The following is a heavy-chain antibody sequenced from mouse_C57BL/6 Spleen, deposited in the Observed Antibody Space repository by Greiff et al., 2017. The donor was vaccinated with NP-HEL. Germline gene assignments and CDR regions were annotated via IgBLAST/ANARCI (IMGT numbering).Heavy chain of an antibody. CDR3: ARPGSTRGTTGGGDAMDY. D-gene: IGHD2-2*01. V-gene: IGHV1-81*01. CDR1: GYTFTSYG. J-gene: IGHJ4*01. CDR2: IYPRSGNT. Sequence: QVQLQQSGAELARPGASVKLSCKASGYTFTSYGISWVKQRTGQGLEWIGEIYPRSGNTYYNEKFKGKATLTADKSSSTAYMELRSLTSEDSAVYFCARPGSTRGTTGGGDAMDYWGQGTTVTVSS.